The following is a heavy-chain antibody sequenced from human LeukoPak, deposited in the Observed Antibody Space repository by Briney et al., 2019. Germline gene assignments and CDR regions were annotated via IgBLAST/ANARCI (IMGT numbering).Heavy chain of an antibody. V-gene: IGHV3-23*01. CDR1: GFTFSSYA. Sequence: GGSLRLSCAASGFTFSSYAMTWVRQAPGKGLEWVSGISGSGGSTYYADSVKGRFTISRDNSKNTLYLQMNSLRAEDTAVYYCARDQVPPSYADYRLDYWGQGTLVTVSS. CDR3: ARDQVPPSYADYRLDY. CDR2: ISGSGGST. D-gene: IGHD4-17*01. J-gene: IGHJ4*02.